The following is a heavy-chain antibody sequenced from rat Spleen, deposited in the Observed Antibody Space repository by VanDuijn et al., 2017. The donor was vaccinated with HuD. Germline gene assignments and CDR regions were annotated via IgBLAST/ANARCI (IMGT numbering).Heavy chain of an antibody. Sequence: EVKLVESGGGLVQPGRSLKLSCAASGFNFNDYWMGWVRQAPSKGLEWVATISFDGSGTYYRDSVKGRFTVSRDNAKSTLYLQMDSLRSEDTATYYCATVGPDWEFGYWGQGVMVTVSS. CDR3: ATVGPDWEFGY. CDR1: GFNFNDYW. CDR2: ISFDGSGT. J-gene: IGHJ2*01. D-gene: IGHD5-1*01. V-gene: IGHV5-29*01.